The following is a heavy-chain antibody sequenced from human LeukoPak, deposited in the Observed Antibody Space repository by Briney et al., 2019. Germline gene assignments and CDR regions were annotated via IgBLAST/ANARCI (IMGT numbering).Heavy chain of an antibody. V-gene: IGHV3-30*18. D-gene: IGHD6-19*01. CDR1: GFTFSSDA. CDR2: ISYDGSNK. J-gene: IGHJ4*02. CDR3: AKAEYSSGWYQDY. Sequence: GRSLRLSCAASGFTFSSDAMHWVRQAPGKGLEWVAVISYDGSNKYYADSVKGRFTISRDNSKNTLYLQMNSLRAEDTAVYYCAKAEYSSGWYQDYWGQGTLVTVSS.